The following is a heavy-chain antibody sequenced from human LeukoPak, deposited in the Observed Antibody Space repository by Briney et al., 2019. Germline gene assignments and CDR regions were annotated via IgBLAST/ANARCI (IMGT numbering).Heavy chain of an antibody. CDR2: IYSSGTT. CDR1: GGPISSNY. Sequence: ETLSLPFIVPGGPISSNYWSWIPQPAGKGLGWIGRIYSSGTTTYIPSLKSRVTMSGDRSKNQLSLRLTSVTAADTAVYYCARIHRRADSSGYYYEDWYFDLWGRGTLVTVSS. CDR3: ARIHRRADSSGYYYEDWYFDL. V-gene: IGHV4-4*07. J-gene: IGHJ2*01. D-gene: IGHD3-22*01.